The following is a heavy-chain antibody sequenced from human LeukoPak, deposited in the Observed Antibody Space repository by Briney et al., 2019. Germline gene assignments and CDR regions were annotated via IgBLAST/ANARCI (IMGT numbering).Heavy chain of an antibody. V-gene: IGHV4-59*01. CDR3: ARAGYSHICFDP. CDR2: IHSSGST. D-gene: IGHD6-13*01. J-gene: IGHJ5*02. Sequence: SETLSLTCTVSGGSISSYYWDWIRQPPGKGLEWIGYIHSSGSTSYNPSLKSRVTISVDTSKNQFSLKLSSVTAADTAVYYCARAGYSHICFDPWGQGTLVTVSS. CDR1: GGSISSYY.